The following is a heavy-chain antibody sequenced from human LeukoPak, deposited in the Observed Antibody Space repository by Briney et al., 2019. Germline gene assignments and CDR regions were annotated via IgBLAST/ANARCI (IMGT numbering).Heavy chain of an antibody. CDR2: ISWNSGST. CDR3: AKDIGSGNYYGMDV. J-gene: IGHJ6*02. Sequence: GGSLRLSCAASGFTFDDYAMHWVRQAPGKGLEWVSGISWNSGSTGYADSVKGRFTISRDNAKNSLYLQMNSLRAEDTALYYCAKDIGSGNYYGMDVWGQGTTVTVSS. V-gene: IGHV3-9*01. CDR1: GFTFDDYA. D-gene: IGHD2-15*01.